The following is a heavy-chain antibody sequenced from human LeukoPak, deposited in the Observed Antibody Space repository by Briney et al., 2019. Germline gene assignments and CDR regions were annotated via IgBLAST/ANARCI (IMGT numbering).Heavy chain of an antibody. V-gene: IGHV2-70*17. Sequence: SGPTLVNPTRTLTLTCTFSGFSLNTAGLCVSWFRQPPGKALEWLARIDWDDETFYSTSLRTRLSIFKDTSKNLVVLTMTNMGPLDTATYYSARTRGASGSYYPDYWGQGTLVTVSS. D-gene: IGHD3-10*01. CDR2: IDWDDET. J-gene: IGHJ4*02. CDR1: GFSLNTAGLC. CDR3: ARTRGASGSYYPDY.